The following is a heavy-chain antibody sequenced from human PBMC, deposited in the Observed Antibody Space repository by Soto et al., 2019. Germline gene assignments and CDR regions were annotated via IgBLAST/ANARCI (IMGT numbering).Heavy chain of an antibody. CDR2: INPARGAA. J-gene: IGHJ3*02. D-gene: IGHD3-3*01. V-gene: IGHV1-2*02. CDR3: ARGGGVGVAGSAAFDM. Sequence: QLHLVQSGAVLKSPGASGTVSSWASGYPVTAYYLPWVRQAPGRGLEWMGGINPARGAAKYTQTFQGRVTMTRYTSTSTVFMELSGLTSEDTAVFYCARGGGVGVAGSAAFDMWGQGTLVTVSS. CDR1: GYPVTAYY.